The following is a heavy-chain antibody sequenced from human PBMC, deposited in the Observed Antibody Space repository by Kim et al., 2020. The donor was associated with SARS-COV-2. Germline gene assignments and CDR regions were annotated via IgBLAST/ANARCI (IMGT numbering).Heavy chain of an antibody. Sequence: SETLSLTCTVSGFSINRGYYWGWIRQSPGKGLEWIGNIYYTGSTYYNPSLKSRVTMSVDTSKNQFSLRLNSVTAPDTAVYYCARVGDYTAWGWFDPWGQGTLATVSS. CDR1: GFSINRGYY. CDR3: ARVGDYTAWGWFDP. CDR2: IYYTGST. D-gene: IGHD5-18*01. J-gene: IGHJ5*02. V-gene: IGHV4-38-2*02.